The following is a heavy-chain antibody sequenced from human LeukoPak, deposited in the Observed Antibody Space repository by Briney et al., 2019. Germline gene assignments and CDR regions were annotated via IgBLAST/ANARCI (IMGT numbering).Heavy chain of an antibody. D-gene: IGHD6-6*01. CDR3: ARMWAARRIYYFDF. J-gene: IGHJ4*02. V-gene: IGHV1-69*13. CDR2: IIPIFGTA. Sequence: GASVKVSCKASGGTFSSYAISWVRQAPGQGLEWMGVIIPIFGTANYAQKFQGRVTITADESTSTAYMELSSLRSEDTAVYYCARMWAARRIYYFDFWGQGTLVTVSS. CDR1: GGTFSSYA.